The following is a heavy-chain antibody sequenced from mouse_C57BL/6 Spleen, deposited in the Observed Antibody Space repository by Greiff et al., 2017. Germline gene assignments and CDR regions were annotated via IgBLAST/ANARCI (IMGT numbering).Heavy chain of an antibody. CDR1: GYTFTSYW. CDR2: INPRSGYT. CDR3: AREGLDSNYGGLAWFAY. J-gene: IGHJ3*01. Sequence: VQLQQSGAELAKPGASVTLSCKASGYTFTSYWMHWVTQRPGQGLVWIGYINPRSGYTKYNQKFKDQATLTADKSSSTDYMQLSSLTYEDSAVYYCAREGLDSNYGGLAWFAYWGQGSRVTVSA. V-gene: IGHV1-7*01. D-gene: IGHD2-5*01.